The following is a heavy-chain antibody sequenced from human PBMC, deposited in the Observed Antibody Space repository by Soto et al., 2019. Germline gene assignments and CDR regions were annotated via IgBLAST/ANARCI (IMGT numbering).Heavy chain of an antibody. J-gene: IGHJ4*02. D-gene: IGHD5-12*01. CDR3: ARAGVDGYNWDFDY. V-gene: IGHV1-46*01. CDR2: INPSGGST. Sequence: WLYQSPGQGLEWMGIINPSGGSTSYAQKFQGRFTMTRDTSTSTVYMELSSLRSEDTAVYYCARAGVDGYNWDFDYWGQGTLVTVSS.